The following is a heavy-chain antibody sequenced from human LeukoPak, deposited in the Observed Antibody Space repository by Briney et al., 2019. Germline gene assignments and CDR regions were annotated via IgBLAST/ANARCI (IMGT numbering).Heavy chain of an antibody. CDR2: IYYSGST. CDR3: ATAGQGTYNWFDP. V-gene: IGHV4-61*08. Sequence: NPSETLSLTCTVSGGSVSSAGYYWNWIRQPPGRGLEYIGYIYYSGSTNYNPSLKSRVTISVDTSKNQFSLKLSSVTAADTAVYYCATAGQGTYNWFDPWGQGTLVTVSS. D-gene: IGHD6-19*01. CDR1: GGSVSSAGYY. J-gene: IGHJ5*02.